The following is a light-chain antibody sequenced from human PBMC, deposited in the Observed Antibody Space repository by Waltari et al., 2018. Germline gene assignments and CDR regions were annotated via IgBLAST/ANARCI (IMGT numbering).Light chain of an antibody. V-gene: IGLV3-21*04. Sequence: YVLTQPPSVSVDPGKTARLTCGGDNIGSKSVNWYQQKPGQAPVLVMFYDGDRPSEIPARFAGSNSGNTATLTISWVEAGDEADYHCQVWDDVTDSGVFGGGTKLTVL. CDR1: NIGSKS. CDR2: YDG. J-gene: IGLJ3*02. CDR3: QVWDDVTDSGV.